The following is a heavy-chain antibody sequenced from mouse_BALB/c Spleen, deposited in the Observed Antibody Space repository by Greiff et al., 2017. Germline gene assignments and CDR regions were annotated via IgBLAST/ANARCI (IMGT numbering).Heavy chain of an antibody. D-gene: IGHD2-4*01. V-gene: IGHV5-6-3*01. CDR3: ARGIYYDYALAY. CDR2: INSNGGST. CDR1: GFTFSSYG. J-gene: IGHJ3*01. Sequence: EVKLVESGGGLVQPGGSLKLSCAASGFTFSSYGMSWVRQTPDKRLELVATINSNGGSTYYPDSVKGRFTISRDNAKNTVYLQMSSLKSEDTAMYYCARGIYYDYALAYWGQGTLVTVSA.